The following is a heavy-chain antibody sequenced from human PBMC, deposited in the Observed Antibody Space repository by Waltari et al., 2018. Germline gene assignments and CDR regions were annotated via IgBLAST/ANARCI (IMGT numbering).Heavy chain of an antibody. D-gene: IGHD6-13*01. CDR1: GFTFSGST. CDR3: TGGAVTGTDF. CDR2: IRSKPNNYAT. J-gene: IGHJ4*02. Sequence: EVQVVESGGGLVQPGGSLKLYWAPYGFTFSGSTIPWVRQTSGKGLEWIGRIRSKPNNYATRYTASVEGRFTISRDDSENTAYLQMSSLMTEDTAVYYCTGGAVTGTDFWGQGTLVTVSS. V-gene: IGHV3-73*01.